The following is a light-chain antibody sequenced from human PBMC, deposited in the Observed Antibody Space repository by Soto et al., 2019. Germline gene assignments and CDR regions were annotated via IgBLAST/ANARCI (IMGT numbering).Light chain of an antibody. CDR2: EVS. CDR1: SSDVGGYNY. CDR3: SSYTSSNTLV. J-gene: IGLJ2*01. V-gene: IGLV2-14*01. Sequence: QSVLTQPASVSGSPGQSITISCTGTSSDVGGYNYVSWYQQHPGKAPKLMISEVSYRTSGLSNRFSGSKSGNTASLTISGLQAEDEADYYCSSYTSSNTLVFGGGTQLTVL.